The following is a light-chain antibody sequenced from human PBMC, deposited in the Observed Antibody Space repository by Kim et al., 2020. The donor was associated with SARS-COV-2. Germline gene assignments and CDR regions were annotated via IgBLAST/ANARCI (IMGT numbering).Light chain of an antibody. J-gene: IGLJ3*02. CDR1: NIGTNS. Sequence: SYELTQPPSVSVAPGKTAKITCGGNNIGTNSVHWYQQKAGQAPVLVIYYDSDRPSGIPARFSGSNSGNTATLTISRVEAGDEADYYCQVWDSSSDHWVFGGGTKLTVL. CDR3: QVWDSSSDHWV. V-gene: IGLV3-21*04. CDR2: YDS.